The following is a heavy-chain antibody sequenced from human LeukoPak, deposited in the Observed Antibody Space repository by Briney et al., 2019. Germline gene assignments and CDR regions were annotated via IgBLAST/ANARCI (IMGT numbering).Heavy chain of an antibody. V-gene: IGHV3-23*01. D-gene: IGHD2-15*01. Sequence: GGSLRLSCAASGFTFSSSAMSWVRQAPGKGLEWVSAISNNGGYTYYADSVQGRFTISRDNSKSTLCLQLNSLRAEDTAVYYCAKQLGYCSDGSCYFPYWGQGTLVTASS. J-gene: IGHJ4*02. CDR1: GFTFSSSA. CDR2: ISNNGGYT. CDR3: AKQLGYCSDGSCYFPY.